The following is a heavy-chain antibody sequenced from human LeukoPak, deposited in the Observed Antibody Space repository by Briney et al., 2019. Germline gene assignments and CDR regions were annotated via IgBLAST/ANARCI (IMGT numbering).Heavy chain of an antibody. Sequence: PSETLSLTCAVYGGSFSGYYWSWIRQPPGKGLEWIGEINHSGSTNYNPSLKSRVTISVDTSKNQFSLRLSSVTAADTAVYYCARDSPDYADYWGQGTLVTVSS. J-gene: IGHJ4*02. CDR2: INHSGST. CDR3: ARDSPDYADY. CDR1: GGSFSGYY. D-gene: IGHD4/OR15-4a*01. V-gene: IGHV4-34*01.